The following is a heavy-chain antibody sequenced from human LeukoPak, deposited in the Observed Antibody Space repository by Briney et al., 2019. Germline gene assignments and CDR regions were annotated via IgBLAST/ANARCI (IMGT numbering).Heavy chain of an antibody. V-gene: IGHV1-46*01. CDR2: SNPRGGGA. CDR3: AREATSRLVPASAGKDLDY. Sequence: GASVKVSFKASGYSFTSYYVHWVRQAAGQGLEWMGISNPRGGGANYAQTFQGRVTMTRDTSSNTIYMELSSLRSDDTAVYYCAREATSRLVPASAGKDLDYWGQGTLVTVS. CDR1: GYSFTSYY. D-gene: IGHD6-13*01. J-gene: IGHJ4*02.